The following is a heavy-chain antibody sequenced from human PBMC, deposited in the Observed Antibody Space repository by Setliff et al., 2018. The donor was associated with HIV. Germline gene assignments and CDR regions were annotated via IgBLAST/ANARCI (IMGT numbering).Heavy chain of an antibody. CDR1: GDSISSVSYS. CDR2: MYSGGSA. V-gene: IGHV4-39*07. D-gene: IGHD6-19*01. Sequence: SETLSLTCTVSGDSISSVSYSWGWIRQPPGKGLEWIGYMYSGGSAYYNPSLQRRVTISVDTSKNQVSLKLNSMTAADTAVYFCVRGPQWLVQKGRVYYFDYWGQGTLVTVSS. CDR3: VRGPQWLVQKGRVYYFDY. J-gene: IGHJ4*02.